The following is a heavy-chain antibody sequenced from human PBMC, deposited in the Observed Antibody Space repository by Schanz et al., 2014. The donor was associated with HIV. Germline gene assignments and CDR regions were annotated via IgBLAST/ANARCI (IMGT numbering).Heavy chain of an antibody. CDR2: VNPESGNT. D-gene: IGHD1-26*01. CDR3: VRAASFHFDKEGYYRNWYFDF. V-gene: IGHV1-8*02. CDR1: GYTFSDYD. J-gene: IGHJ2*01. Sequence: QVQLVQSGPEVKKPGASVRVSCETSGYTFSDYDINWVRQAPGQGLEWMGWVNPESGNTGMADTLLGRLSLTGFASTGTAYMELDSLRAEDTAIYYCVRAASFHFDKEGYYRNWYFDFWGRGTLVAVSS.